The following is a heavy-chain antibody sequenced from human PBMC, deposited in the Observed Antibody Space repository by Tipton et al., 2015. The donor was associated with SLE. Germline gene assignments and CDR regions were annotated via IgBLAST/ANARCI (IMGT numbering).Heavy chain of an antibody. V-gene: IGHV4-34*01. CDR2: INHSGST. Sequence: TLSLTCAVYGESFSAYYWSWIRQPPGKGLEWIGEINHSGSTNYNPSLKSRVTISVDTSKNQFSLKLSSVTAADTAVYYCARVDLGIAAAGFYWYFDLWGRGTLVTVSS. J-gene: IGHJ2*01. CDR1: GESFSAYY. CDR3: ARVDLGIAAAGFYWYFDL. D-gene: IGHD6-13*01.